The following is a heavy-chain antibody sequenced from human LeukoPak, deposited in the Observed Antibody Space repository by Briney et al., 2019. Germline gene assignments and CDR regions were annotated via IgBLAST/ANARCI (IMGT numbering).Heavy chain of an antibody. V-gene: IGHV1-24*01. CDR2: FDPEDGET. J-gene: IGHJ4*02. CDR1: GYTLTELS. CDR3: ATHLITMVRDTSYY. D-gene: IGHD3-10*01. Sequence: ASVRVSCKVSGYTLTELSMHWVRQAPGKGLEWMGGFDPEDGETIYAQKCQGRVTMTEDTSTDTAYMELSSLRSEDTAVYYCATHLITMVRDTSYYWGQGTLVTVSS.